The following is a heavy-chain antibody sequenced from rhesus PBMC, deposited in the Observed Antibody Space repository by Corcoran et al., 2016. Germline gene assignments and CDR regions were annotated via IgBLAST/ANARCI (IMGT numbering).Heavy chain of an antibody. CDR2: INSGGCRT. Sequence: EVQLVESGGGLAKPGGSLRLSCAASGFTFSSYWMNWVRQTPGKALEWISAINSGGCRTYYADSVKGRFTISRDNSKNPLSLQMNSLRAEDTAVYYCARGGAAGRDWGQGVLVTVSS. CDR3: ARGGAAGRD. V-gene: IGHV3S42*01. CDR1: GFTFSSYW. D-gene: IGHD6-13*01. J-gene: IGHJ4*01.